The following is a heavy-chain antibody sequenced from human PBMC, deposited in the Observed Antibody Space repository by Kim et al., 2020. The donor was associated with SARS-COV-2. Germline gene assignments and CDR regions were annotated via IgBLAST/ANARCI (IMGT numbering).Heavy chain of an antibody. CDR3: ARELYDSSGYYLSAFDI. D-gene: IGHD3-22*01. Sequence: LKSRVTRSVDTSKNQFSLKLSSVTAADTAVYYCARELYDSSGYYLSAFDIWGQGTMVTVSS. J-gene: IGHJ3*02. V-gene: IGHV4-59*01.